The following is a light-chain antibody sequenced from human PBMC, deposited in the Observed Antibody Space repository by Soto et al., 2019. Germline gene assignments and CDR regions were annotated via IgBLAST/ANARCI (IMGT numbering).Light chain of an antibody. CDR3: QQYGSSLLT. V-gene: IGKV3-20*01. CDR1: QSVSSSY. J-gene: IGKJ4*01. Sequence: EIVLTQSPGTLSLSPGERATLSCRASQSVSSSYLACYQQKPGQAPRLLIYNTSSRATGIPDRFSGSWSGTDFTLTISRLELEDFAVYYCQQYGSSLLTFGGGTKVEIK. CDR2: NTS.